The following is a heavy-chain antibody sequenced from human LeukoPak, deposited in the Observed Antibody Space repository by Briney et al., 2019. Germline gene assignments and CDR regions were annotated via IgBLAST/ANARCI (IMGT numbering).Heavy chain of an antibody. CDR1: GGSLSSYY. CDR2: IYTSGST. J-gene: IGHJ6*03. CDR3: ARVGYYDSSGYYYYYYYMDV. Sequence: SETLSLTCTVSGGSLSSYYWSWIRQPAGKGLEWIGRIYTSGSTNYNPSLKSRVTMSVDTSKNQFSLKLSSVTAADTAVYYCARVGYYDSSGYYYYYYYMDVWGKGTTVTVSS. D-gene: IGHD3-22*01. V-gene: IGHV4-4*07.